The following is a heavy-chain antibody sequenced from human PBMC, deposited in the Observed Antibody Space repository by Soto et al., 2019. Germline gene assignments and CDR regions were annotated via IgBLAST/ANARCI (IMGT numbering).Heavy chain of an antibody. CDR1: GGTFSTHA. V-gene: IGHV1-69*13. J-gene: IGHJ4*02. Sequence: SVKVSCKASGGTFSTHAIIWVRQAPGHGLEWMGGIIPISGTTYYTQKFQGRVTITADEPTSTAFMELSSLKSADTAVYYCARLDWNDAYFDYWGQGTLVSVTS. D-gene: IGHD1-1*01. CDR2: IIPISGTT. CDR3: ARLDWNDAYFDY.